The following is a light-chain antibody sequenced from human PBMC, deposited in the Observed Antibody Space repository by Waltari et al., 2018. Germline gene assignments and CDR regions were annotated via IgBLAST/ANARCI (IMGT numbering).Light chain of an antibody. Sequence: DIQMTQFPSTLSASVGDRVTITCRASPSLSSWVAWYQQKPGKAPKLLIYKASSLESGVPSRFSGSGFGTEFTLTISSLQPDDFATYYCQQYNNFPPWTFGQGTKVEIK. J-gene: IGKJ1*01. CDR3: QQYNNFPPWT. V-gene: IGKV1-5*03. CDR1: PSLSSW. CDR2: KAS.